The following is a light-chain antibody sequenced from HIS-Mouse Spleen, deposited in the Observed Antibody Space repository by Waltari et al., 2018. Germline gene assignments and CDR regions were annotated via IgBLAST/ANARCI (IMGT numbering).Light chain of an antibody. J-gene: IGLJ2*01. CDR3: YSTDSSGNHRV. Sequence: SYELTQPPSVSVSPGQTARITCSGDALPKKYAYWYQQKSGQAPVLVIYEDSKPPSGIPERFSGSSSGTMATLTISGAQVDDEADYYCYSTDSSGNHRVFGGGTKLTVL. CDR1: ALPKKY. V-gene: IGLV3-10*01. CDR2: EDS.